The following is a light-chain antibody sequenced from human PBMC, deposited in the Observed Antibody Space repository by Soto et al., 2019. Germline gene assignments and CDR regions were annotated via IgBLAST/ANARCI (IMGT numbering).Light chain of an antibody. V-gene: IGLV7-43*01. Sequence: QTVVTQEPSLTVSPGGKVTLTCSSSTGAVPTPFYPIWFQQKPGQAPRSLIYSTNNKHSWTPARFSGSLLGGKAVLTLSGVRPEDEAEYYCLLYDGGVRLFGGGTKLAVL. CDR2: STN. J-gene: IGLJ3*02. CDR1: TGAVPTPFY. CDR3: LLYDGGVRL.